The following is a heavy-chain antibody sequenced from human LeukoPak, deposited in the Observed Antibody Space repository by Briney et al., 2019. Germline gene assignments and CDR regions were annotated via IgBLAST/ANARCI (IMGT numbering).Heavy chain of an antibody. Sequence: SETLSLTCTVSGGSISSYYWSWIRQPPGKGLEWNGYIYYSGSTNYNPSLKSRVTISVDTSKNQFSLKLSSVTAADTAVYYCARVYSGYGLGWFDPWGQGTLVTVSS. CDR2: IYYSGST. V-gene: IGHV4-59*08. D-gene: IGHD5-12*01. CDR1: GGSISSYY. J-gene: IGHJ5*02. CDR3: ARVYSGYGLGWFDP.